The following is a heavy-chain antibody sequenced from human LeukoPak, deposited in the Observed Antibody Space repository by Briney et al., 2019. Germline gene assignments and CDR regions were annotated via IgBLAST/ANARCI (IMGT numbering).Heavy chain of an antibody. D-gene: IGHD3-22*01. CDR2: ISGSGGST. J-gene: IGHJ1*01. V-gene: IGHV3-23*01. CDR3: AKAESYYYDSSGYYKTEYFQH. CDR1: GFTFSSYA. Sequence: GGSLRLSCAASGFTFSSYAMSWVRQAPGKGLEWVSAISGSGGSTYYADSVKGRFTISRDNSKNTPYLQMNSLRAEDTAVYYCAKAESYYYDSSGYYKTEYFQHWGQGTLVTVSS.